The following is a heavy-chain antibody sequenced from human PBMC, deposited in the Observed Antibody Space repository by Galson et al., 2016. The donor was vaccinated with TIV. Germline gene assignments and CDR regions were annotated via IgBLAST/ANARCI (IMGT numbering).Heavy chain of an antibody. CDR3: ARLLTHCNVTTCTSFGYFDY. Sequence: QSGAEVKKPGDSLKISCKTSGYRFTNSWIAWVRQMPGKGLEWMGVIYPADSDTTYRPSLQGQVTMSVDKSISTAYLQWSSLKASYTAMYYCARLLTHCNVTTCTSFGYFDYWGQGTPVTVSS. J-gene: IGHJ4*02. D-gene: IGHD2/OR15-2a*01. V-gene: IGHV5-51*03. CDR1: GYRFTNSW. CDR2: IYPADSDT.